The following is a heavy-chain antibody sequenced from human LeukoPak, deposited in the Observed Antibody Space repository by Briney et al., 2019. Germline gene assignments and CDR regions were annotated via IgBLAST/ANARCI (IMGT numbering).Heavy chain of an antibody. D-gene: IGHD6-19*01. V-gene: IGHV5-51*01. CDR3: ARQGELGVAGYDY. J-gene: IGHJ4*02. CDR2: IYPDDADT. Sequence: GESLKISCKVSGYSFTSYWIAWVRQMPGKGLEWMGIIYPDDADTTYSPSFEGQVTFSVDRFVSTAYQHWSSLKASDTAMYYCARQGELGVAGYDYWGQGTRVTVSS. CDR1: GYSFTSYW.